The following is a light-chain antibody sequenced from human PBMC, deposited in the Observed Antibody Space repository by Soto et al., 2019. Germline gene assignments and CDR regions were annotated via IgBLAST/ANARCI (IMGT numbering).Light chain of an antibody. CDR3: SSYTTSNTRQIV. Sequence: QSVLTQPASVSGSPGQSITISCTGTSSDVGGYNYVSWYQHYPGKAPKLMIFDVSNRPSGVSNRLSGSKSGNTASLTISGLQPEDEADYYCSSYTTSNTRQIVFGTGTKVTVL. CDR1: SSDVGGYNY. V-gene: IGLV2-14*03. CDR2: DVS. J-gene: IGLJ1*01.